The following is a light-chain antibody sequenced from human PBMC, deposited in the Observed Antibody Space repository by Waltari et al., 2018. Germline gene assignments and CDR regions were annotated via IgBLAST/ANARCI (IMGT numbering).Light chain of an antibody. J-gene: IGKJ3*01. V-gene: IGKV1-39*01. Sequence: DLQMAQSPSSLSASVGDRVTLTCRASQSIDSYLNWYQQKPGKAPKLLIYAASTLQSGVPSRFSGSGSGTDFTLTISSLQPEDFATYYCQQSDSIPPQFTFGPGTKVDIK. CDR2: AAS. CDR3: QQSDSIPPQFT. CDR1: QSIDSY.